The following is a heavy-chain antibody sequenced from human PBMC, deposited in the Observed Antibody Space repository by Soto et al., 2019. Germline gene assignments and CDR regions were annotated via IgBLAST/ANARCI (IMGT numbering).Heavy chain of an antibody. V-gene: IGHV3-15*07. J-gene: IGHJ5*02. CDR3: AKDFPSGSSRYDRFDP. D-gene: IGHD1-26*01. CDR1: GFTFSNAW. CDR2: IKSKTDGGTT. Sequence: GGSLRLSCAASGFTFSNAWINWVRQAPGKGLEWVGRIKSKTDGGTTDFAATVKGRFAISRDDSKNMVYLQMNSLKTEDTAVYYCAKDFPSGSSRYDRFDPWGLGTSVTVSS.